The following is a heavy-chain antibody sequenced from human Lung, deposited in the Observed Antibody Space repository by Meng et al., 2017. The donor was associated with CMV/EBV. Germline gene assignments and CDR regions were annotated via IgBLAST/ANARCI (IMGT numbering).Heavy chain of an antibody. D-gene: IGHD3-10*01. CDR2: ITPILGTA. CDR3: AREGTPLVL. J-gene: IGHJ4*02. V-gene: IGHV1-69*08. CDR1: GGSFRTYS. Sequence: VYRKASGGSFRTYSIRWVRQAPGQGLEWMGRITPILGTANYAQKFQGRVTITADKSTSTAYMELSSLRSEDTAVYYCAREGTPLVLWGQGTLVTVSS.